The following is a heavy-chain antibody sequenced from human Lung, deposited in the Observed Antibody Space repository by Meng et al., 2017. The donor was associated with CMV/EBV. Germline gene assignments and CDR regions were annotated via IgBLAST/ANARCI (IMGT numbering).Heavy chain of an antibody. J-gene: IGHJ3*02. Sequence: ASVKVSCKASGYTFTGYYIHWVRQAPGQGLEWMGSINPNSGGTKYAQKFQGRVTLTRDTSISTVYVELSRLKTDDTAVYYCARRQWDLRNALDIWGQGTEVTVSS. D-gene: IGHD1-26*01. V-gene: IGHV1-2*02. CDR3: ARRQWDLRNALDI. CDR2: INPNSGGT. CDR1: GYTFTGYY.